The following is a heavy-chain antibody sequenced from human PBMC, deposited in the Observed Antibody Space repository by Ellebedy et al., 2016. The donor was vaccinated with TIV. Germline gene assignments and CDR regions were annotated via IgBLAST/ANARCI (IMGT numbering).Heavy chain of an antibody. CDR2: IYPGDSDT. CDR1: EYSFTNYW. J-gene: IGHJ3*02. V-gene: IGHV5-51*01. CDR3: ARQRSGSGAFDI. Sequence: GESLKISCKGSEYSFTNYWIGWVRQMPGKGLEWMGIIYPGDSDTRYSPSFQGKVTISADKSISTAYLQWSSLKASDTSMYYCARQRSGSGAFDIWGHGTMVTVSS. D-gene: IGHD3-10*01.